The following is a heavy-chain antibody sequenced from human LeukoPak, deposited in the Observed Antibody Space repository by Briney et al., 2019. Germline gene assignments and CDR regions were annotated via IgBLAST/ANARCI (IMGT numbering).Heavy chain of an antibody. CDR1: RGSFSGYY. Sequence: MPSETLSLTCAVYRGSFSGYYWSWIRQPPGKGLEWIGEIHHSGSTNYNPSLKSRVTISVDTSKNQFSLKLSSVTAADTAVYYCVRAYDYWGQGTLVTVSS. V-gene: IGHV4-34*01. J-gene: IGHJ4*02. CDR2: IHHSGST. CDR3: VRAYDY.